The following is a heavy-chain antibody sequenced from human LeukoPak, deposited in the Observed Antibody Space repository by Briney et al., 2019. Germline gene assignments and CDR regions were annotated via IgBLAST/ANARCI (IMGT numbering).Heavy chain of an antibody. Sequence: SETLSLTCTVSGYSISSGYYWGWIRQPPGKGLEWIGSIYHSGRTYYNPSLKSRVTISVDTSKNQFSLKLSSVTAADTAVYYCARLFWQQLAFDYWGQGTLVTVSS. D-gene: IGHD6-13*01. CDR1: GYSISSGYY. CDR3: ARLFWQQLAFDY. V-gene: IGHV4-38-2*02. J-gene: IGHJ4*02. CDR2: IYHSGRT.